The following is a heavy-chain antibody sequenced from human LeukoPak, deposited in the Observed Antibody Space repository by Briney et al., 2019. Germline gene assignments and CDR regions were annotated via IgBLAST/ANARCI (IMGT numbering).Heavy chain of an antibody. CDR3: ARDSTTVVTTLDAFDI. J-gene: IGHJ3*02. CDR1: GFTVSSKY. V-gene: IGHV3-66*01. Sequence: GGSLRLSCAASGFTVSSKYMSWVRQAPGKELEWVSVIYSGGSTYYADSVKGRFTISRDNSKNTLYLQMNSLRAEDTAVYYCARDSTTVVTTLDAFDIWGQGTMVTVSS. D-gene: IGHD4-23*01. CDR2: IYSGGST.